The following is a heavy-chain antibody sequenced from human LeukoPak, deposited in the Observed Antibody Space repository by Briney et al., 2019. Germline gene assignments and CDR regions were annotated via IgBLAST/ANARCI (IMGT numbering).Heavy chain of an antibody. V-gene: IGHV3-9*01. D-gene: IGHD6-6*01. CDR2: ISCNSGSI. CDR1: GFTFDDYA. J-gene: IGHJ4*03. Sequence: PGGSLRLSCAASGFTFDDYAMHWVRQAPGKGLEWVSGISCNSGSIGYADSVKGRFTISRDNAKNSLYMQMNRLRAEDTALYYCAKDVYSRSSGFDDWGQGTPVTVSS. CDR3: AKDVYSRSSGFDD.